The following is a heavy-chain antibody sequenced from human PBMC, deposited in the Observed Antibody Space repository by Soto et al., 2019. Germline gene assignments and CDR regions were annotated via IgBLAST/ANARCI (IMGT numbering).Heavy chain of an antibody. CDR2: ISYDGSNK. CDR1: GFIFNSYG. D-gene: IGHD6-13*01. V-gene: IGHV3-30*18. CDR3: AKEKGSWVYGMDV. Sequence: QVQLVESGGGVVQPGRSLRLSCAASGFIFNSYGMHWVRQAPGKGLEWLALISYDGSNKYCADSVKGRFTISRDNSKNTLYLQMNSLRAEDTAVYYCAKEKGSWVYGMDVWGQGTTVTVSS. J-gene: IGHJ6*02.